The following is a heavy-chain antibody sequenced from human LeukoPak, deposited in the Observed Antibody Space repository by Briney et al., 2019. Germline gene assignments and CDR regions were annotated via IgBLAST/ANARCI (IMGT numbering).Heavy chain of an antibody. CDR1: GFTFSSYG. CDR2: ISYDGSNK. J-gene: IGHJ6*02. D-gene: IGHD4-17*01. Sequence: GGSLRLSCAASGFTFSSYGMHWVRQAPGKGLEWVAVISYDGSNKYYADSVKGRFTISRDNSKNTLYLQMNSLRAEDTAVYYCAKDSYGDSPFGMDVWGQGTTVTVSS. CDR3: AKDSYGDSPFGMDV. V-gene: IGHV3-30*18.